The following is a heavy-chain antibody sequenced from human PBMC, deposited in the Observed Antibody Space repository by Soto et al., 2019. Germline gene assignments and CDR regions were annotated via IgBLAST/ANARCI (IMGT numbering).Heavy chain of an antibody. CDR1: GYTFTGYY. V-gene: IGHV1-2*04. CDR3: ATSASHYDFWSGYYSVYYYGMDV. Sequence: GASVKVSCKASGYTFTGYYMHWVRQAPGQGLEWMGWINPNSGGTNYAQKFQGWVTMTRDTSISTAYMELSRLRSDDTAVYYCATSASHYDFWSGYYSVYYYGMDVWGQGTTVTVSS. D-gene: IGHD3-3*01. J-gene: IGHJ6*02. CDR2: INPNSGGT.